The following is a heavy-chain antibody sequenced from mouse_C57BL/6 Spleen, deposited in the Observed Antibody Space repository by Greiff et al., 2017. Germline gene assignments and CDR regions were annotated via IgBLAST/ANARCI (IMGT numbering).Heavy chain of an antibody. CDR2: IYPGDGDT. J-gene: IGHJ1*03. D-gene: IGHD3-3*01. Sequence: QVQLQQSGAELVKPGASVKISCKASGYAFSSYWMNWVKQRPGKGLEWIGQIYPGDGDTNYNGKFKGKATLTADKSSSTAYMQLSSLTSEDAAVYCGARGGLGRYFDVWGTGTTVTVSS. V-gene: IGHV1-80*01. CDR1: GYAFSSYW. CDR3: ARGGLGRYFDV.